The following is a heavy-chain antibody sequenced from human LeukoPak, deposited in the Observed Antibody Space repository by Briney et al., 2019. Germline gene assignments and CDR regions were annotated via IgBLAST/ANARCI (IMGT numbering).Heavy chain of an antibody. D-gene: IGHD3-22*01. CDR2: IYHSGST. J-gene: IGHJ4*02. Sequence: SETLSLTCTVSGGSIRNYYWSWIRQPPGKGLEWGSIYHSGSTYYNPSLKSRVTISVDTSKNQFSLKLSSVTAADTAVYYCARDHDSSGYYFDYWGQGTLVTVSS. CDR1: GGSIRNYY. V-gene: IGHV4-38-2*02. CDR3: ARDHDSSGYYFDY.